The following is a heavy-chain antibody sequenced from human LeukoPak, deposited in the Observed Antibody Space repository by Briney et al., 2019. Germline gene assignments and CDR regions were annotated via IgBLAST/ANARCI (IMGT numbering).Heavy chain of an antibody. J-gene: IGHJ4*02. CDR3: ARVADRGSGSYYLDY. D-gene: IGHD3-10*01. V-gene: IGHV3-30-3*01. Sequence: PGRSLRLSCAASGFTFSSYAMHWVRQAPGKGLEWVAVISYDGSNKYYADSVKGRFTISRDNSKNTLYLQMNSLRAEDTAVYYCARVADRGSGSYYLDYWGQGTLVTVSS. CDR1: GFTFSSYA. CDR2: ISYDGSNK.